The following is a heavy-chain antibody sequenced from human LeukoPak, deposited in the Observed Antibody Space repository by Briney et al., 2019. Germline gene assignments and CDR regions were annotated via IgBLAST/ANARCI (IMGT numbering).Heavy chain of an antibody. CDR3: ARVGGSGSYYIGY. D-gene: IGHD3-10*01. Sequence: GGSLRLSCAASGFTFSSYWMHWVRHAPGEGLVWVSRINSDGSSTSYADSVKGRFTISRDNAKNTLYLQMNSLRAEDTAVYYCARVGGSGSYYIGYWGQGTLVTVSS. J-gene: IGHJ4*02. V-gene: IGHV3-74*01. CDR1: GFTFSSYW. CDR2: INSDGSST.